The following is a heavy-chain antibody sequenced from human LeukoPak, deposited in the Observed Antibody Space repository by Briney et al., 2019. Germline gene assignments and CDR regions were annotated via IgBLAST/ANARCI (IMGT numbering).Heavy chain of an antibody. D-gene: IGHD3-10*01. V-gene: IGHV4-59*12. CDR3: ARESDYYGSGSYVDY. Sequence: SETLSLTCTVSGDSISSYYWSWIRQPPGKGLEWIGYIDYSGSTNYNPSLKSRVTISVDKSKNQFSLKLSSVTAADTAVYYCARESDYYGSGSYVDYWGQGTLVTVSS. CDR1: GDSISSYY. CDR2: IDYSGST. J-gene: IGHJ4*02.